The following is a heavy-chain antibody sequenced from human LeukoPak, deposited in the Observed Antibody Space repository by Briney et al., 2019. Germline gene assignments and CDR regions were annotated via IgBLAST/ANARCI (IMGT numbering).Heavy chain of an antibody. V-gene: IGHV4-34*01. D-gene: IGHD4-23*01. CDR2: INHSGST. J-gene: IGHJ5*02. CDR3: ARGGPHYGGNSVDP. CDR1: GGSFSGYY. Sequence: PSETLSLTCAVYGGSFSGYYWTWIRQAPGKGLEWIGEINHSGSTNYNPSLKSRVTISVDTSKNQFSLKLSSVTAADTAVYYCARGGPHYGGNSVDPWGQGTLVTVSS.